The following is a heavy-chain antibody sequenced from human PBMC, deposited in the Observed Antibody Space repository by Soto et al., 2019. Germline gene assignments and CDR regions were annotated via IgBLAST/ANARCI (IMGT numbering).Heavy chain of an antibody. V-gene: IGHV3-30*18. CDR2: ISYNGDVK. J-gene: IGHJ4*02. Sequence: QVQLVESGGGVVQPGRSLRLSCAASGFTFSTYGMHWVRQAPGEGLEWVALISYNGDVKYYADSVKGRFTISRDNSKNTLYLQVNILRPEDTAVYYCAKDRVYSSGWHDFWGQGTLVIVSS. CDR1: GFTFSTYG. CDR3: AKDRVYSSGWHDF. D-gene: IGHD6-19*01.